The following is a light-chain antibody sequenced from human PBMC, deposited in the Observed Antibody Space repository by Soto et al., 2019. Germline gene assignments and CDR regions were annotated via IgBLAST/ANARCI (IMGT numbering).Light chain of an antibody. CDR1: QSISNN. V-gene: IGKV3-15*01. CDR2: GAS. Sequence: EIVMTPSPATLSVSPGERATLSCRASQSISNNFAWYQQKPGQAPRLLMYGASTRATDIPARFSGSGSGTECTLTISNLQSEDGGVYDCQQYNKWPLTFGGGTKVDIK. CDR3: QQYNKWPLT. J-gene: IGKJ4*01.